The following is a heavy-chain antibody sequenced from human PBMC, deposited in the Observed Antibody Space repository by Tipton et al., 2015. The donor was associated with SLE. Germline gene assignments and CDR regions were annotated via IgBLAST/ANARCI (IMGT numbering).Heavy chain of an antibody. CDR2: INHSGST. CDR1: GGSFSGYY. CDR3: ARARREVVVVDY. Sequence: TLSLTCAVYGGSFSGYYWSWIRQPPGKGLEWIGEINHSGSTNYNPSLKSRVTISVDTSKNQFSLKVTSLTAADTAVYYCARARREVVVVDYWGQGTLVTVSS. V-gene: IGHV4-34*01. D-gene: IGHD2-15*01. J-gene: IGHJ4*02.